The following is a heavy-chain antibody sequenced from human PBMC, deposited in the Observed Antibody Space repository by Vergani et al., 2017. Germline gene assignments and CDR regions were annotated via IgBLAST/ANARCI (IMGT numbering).Heavy chain of an antibody. CDR3: ASEGPSGGWFDP. J-gene: IGHJ5*02. CDR2: INPILGIA. Sequence: QVQLVQSGAEVKKPGSSVKVSCKASGGTFSSYTISWVRQAPGQGLEWMGRINPILGIANYAQKFQGRVTITADKSTSTAYMELSSLRSEDTAVYYCASEGPSGGWFDPWGQGTLVTVSS. CDR1: GGTFSSYT. D-gene: IGHD1-26*01. V-gene: IGHV1-69*02.